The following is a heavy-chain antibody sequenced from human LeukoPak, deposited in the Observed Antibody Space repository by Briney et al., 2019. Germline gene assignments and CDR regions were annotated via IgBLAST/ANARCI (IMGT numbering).Heavy chain of an antibody. J-gene: IGHJ6*03. CDR2: INPSGGST. CDR1: GYTFTSYY. Sequence: ASVTVSCKASGYTFTSYYMHWVRQAPGQGLEWMGIINPSGGSTSYAQKFQGRVTMTRDTSTSTVYMELSSLRSEDTAVYYCARTTTETSRVPAAIRPYYYYYYMDVWGKGTTVTVSS. CDR3: ARTTTETSRVPAAIRPYYYYYYMDV. V-gene: IGHV1-46*01. D-gene: IGHD2-2*01.